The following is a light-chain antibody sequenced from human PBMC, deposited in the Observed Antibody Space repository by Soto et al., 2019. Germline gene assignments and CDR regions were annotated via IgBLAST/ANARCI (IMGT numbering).Light chain of an antibody. CDR1: PSVSGNY. CDR3: QQKGSAPLT. V-gene: IGKV3-20*01. J-gene: IGKJ1*01. CDR2: GAS. Sequence: EIVLTQSPGTLSLSPGERATLSCRASPSVSGNYLAWYQQKPGQAPRLLIYGASSRATGIPDRFSGSGSGTDFTLTISRLEPEDFAVYYCQQKGSAPLTFGQGTMVEI.